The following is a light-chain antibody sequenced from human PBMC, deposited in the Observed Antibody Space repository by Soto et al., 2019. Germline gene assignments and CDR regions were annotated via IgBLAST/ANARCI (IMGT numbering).Light chain of an antibody. J-gene: IGLJ1*01. V-gene: IGLV2-14*01. CDR2: EVT. CDR1: SSDVGGYDY. CDR3: SSHTSAHTRA. Sequence: QSVLTQPASVSGSPGQSIAISCTGTSSDVGGYDYVSWYQQQPDKAPKLIIYEVTQRPSGVSHRFSGSKSGNTASLTISWLQAEDEADYYCSSHTSAHTRAFGTGTKVTVL.